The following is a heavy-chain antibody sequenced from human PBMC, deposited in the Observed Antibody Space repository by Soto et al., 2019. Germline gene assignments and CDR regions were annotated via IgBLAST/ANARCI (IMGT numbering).Heavy chain of an antibody. J-gene: IGHJ4*02. D-gene: IGHD3-9*01. CDR2: IYHRGNA. Sequence: QLQLQESGPGLVKPSETLSLTCSVSDDSINSDKYYWGWIRQPPGKGLEWIGSIYHRGNAYYNPSLQTRVTISLDNSRRQFSLKLNSVTAADSAVYFCARLEGLATISYYFDFWGPGALVTVSS. CDR1: DDSINSDKYY. V-gene: IGHV4-39*01. CDR3: ARLEGLATISYYFDF.